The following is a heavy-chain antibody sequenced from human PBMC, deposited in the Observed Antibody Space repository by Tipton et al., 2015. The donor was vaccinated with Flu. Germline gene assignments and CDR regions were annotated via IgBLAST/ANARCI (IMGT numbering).Heavy chain of an antibody. Sequence: TLSLTCTVSGGSISSYYWSWIRQPAGKGLEWIGRIYTSGSTNYNPSLKSRVTMSVDTSKNQFSLKLSSVTAADTAVYYCARDGHYYYDSSGVLDAFDIWCQGTMVTVSS. V-gene: IGHV4-4*07. J-gene: IGHJ3*02. CDR1: GGSISSYY. D-gene: IGHD3-22*01. CDR2: IYTSGST. CDR3: ARDGHYYYDSSGVLDAFDI.